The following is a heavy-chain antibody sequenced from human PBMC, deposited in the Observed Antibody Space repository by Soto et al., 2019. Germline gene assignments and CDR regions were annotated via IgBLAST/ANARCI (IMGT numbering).Heavy chain of an antibody. Sequence: PXGSLSLSFVTSGCTFRTYTMNWSRQAPGKGLEWVSGIRGFSPYTFYAESVKGRFTISRDNAKNSLYLQMNSLGVEDTAVYYCARDRGYDAHDYYYNAMDVWGQGTTVTVSS. CDR2: IRGFSPYT. CDR3: ARDRGYDAHDYYYNAMDV. V-gene: IGHV3-21*01. D-gene: IGHD2-15*01. CDR1: GCTFRTYT. J-gene: IGHJ6*02.